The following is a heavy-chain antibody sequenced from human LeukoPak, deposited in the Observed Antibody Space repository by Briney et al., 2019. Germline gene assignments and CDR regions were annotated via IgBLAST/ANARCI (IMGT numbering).Heavy chain of an antibody. CDR3: ARTTMVRGTYYMDV. Sequence: PSETLSLTCTVSGGSISSYYWSWIRQPPGKGLEWIGYIYYSGSTNYNPSLKSRVTISVDTSKNQFSLKLSSVTAADTAVYYCARTTMVRGTYYMDVWGKGTAVTISS. V-gene: IGHV4-59*01. CDR2: IYYSGST. CDR1: GGSISSYY. J-gene: IGHJ6*03. D-gene: IGHD3-10*01.